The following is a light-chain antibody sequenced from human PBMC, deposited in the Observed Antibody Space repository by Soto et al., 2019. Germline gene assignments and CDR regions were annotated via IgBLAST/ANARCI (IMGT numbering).Light chain of an antibody. CDR1: NSDVGGYNF. V-gene: IGLV2-14*01. Sequence: QSVLTPPASVSGSPGQSITISCTGTNSDVGGYNFVSWYQQHPGKAPKLMIYDVSNRPSGVSNRFSGSKSGNTASLNISGLQAEDEADYYCSSYTSSSIPYVFGIGTKLTVL. CDR3: SSYTSSSIPYV. CDR2: DVS. J-gene: IGLJ1*01.